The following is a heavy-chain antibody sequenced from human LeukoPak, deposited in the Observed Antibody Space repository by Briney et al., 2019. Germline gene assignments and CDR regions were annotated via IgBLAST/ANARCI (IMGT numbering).Heavy chain of an antibody. Sequence: SSETLSLTCTVSGGSISSYYWSWIRQPPGKGLEWIGYIYTSGSTNYNPSLKSRVTISVDTSKNQFSLKLSSVTAADTAVYYCARHGGYSYGYWFDPWGQGTLVTVSS. CDR3: ARHGGYSYGYWFDP. CDR2: IYTSGST. D-gene: IGHD5-18*01. V-gene: IGHV4-4*09. J-gene: IGHJ5*02. CDR1: GGSISSYY.